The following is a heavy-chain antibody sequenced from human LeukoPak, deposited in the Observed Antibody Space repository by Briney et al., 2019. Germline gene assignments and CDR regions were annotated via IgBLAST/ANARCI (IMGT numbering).Heavy chain of an antibody. CDR2: IYTSGST. CDR3: ARDRDRGVFVPAAWFDYYYGMDV. D-gene: IGHD2-2*01. CDR1: GGSISSYY. V-gene: IGHV4-4*07. J-gene: IGHJ6*02. Sequence: SETLSLTCTVSGGSISSYYWSWIRQPAGKGLEWIGRIYTSGSTNYNPSLKSRVTMSVDTSKNQFSLKLSSVTAADTAVYYCARDRDRGVFVPAAWFDYYYGMDVWGQGTTVTVSS.